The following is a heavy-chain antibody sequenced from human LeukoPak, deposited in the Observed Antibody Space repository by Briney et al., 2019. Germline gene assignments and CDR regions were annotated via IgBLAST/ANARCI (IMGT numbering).Heavy chain of an antibody. CDR3: ARARDYDSSGYYSFWYFDL. Sequence: SETLSLTCAVYGGSFSGYCWSWIRQPPGKGLEWIGEINHSGSTNYNPSLKSRVTISVDTSKNQFSLKLSSVTAADTAVYYCARARDYDSSGYYSFWYFDLWGRGTLVTVSS. CDR1: GGSFSGYC. V-gene: IGHV4-34*01. CDR2: INHSGST. D-gene: IGHD3-22*01. J-gene: IGHJ2*01.